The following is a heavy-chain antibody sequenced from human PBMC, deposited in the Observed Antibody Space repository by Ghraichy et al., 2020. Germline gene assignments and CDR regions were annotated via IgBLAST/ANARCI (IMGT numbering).Heavy chain of an antibody. V-gene: IGHV3-23*01. CDR2: IGGSGTGS. D-gene: IGHD7-27*01. Sequence: GGSLRLSCAASGFAFSSYAMNWVRLVPGKGLEWGSVIGGSGTGSYYADSVRGRFTNSRDNSKNTVFLQMNSLRADDTAIYYCAKTGDSSGWNYFDSWGQVTLVSVSS. CDR3: AKTGDSSGWNYFDS. J-gene: IGHJ4*02. CDR1: GFAFSSYA.